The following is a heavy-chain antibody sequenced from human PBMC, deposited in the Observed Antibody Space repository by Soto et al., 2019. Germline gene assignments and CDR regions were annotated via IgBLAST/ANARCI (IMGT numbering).Heavy chain of an antibody. J-gene: IGHJ6*03. V-gene: IGHV3-21*01. CDR2: ISSSSSYI. CDR1: GFTFSSYS. D-gene: IGHD2-8*01. CDR3: AREFGFYCTNGVCPFYYYYYMDV. Sequence: EVQLVESGGGLVKPGGSLRLSCAASGFTFSSYSMNWVRQAPGKGLEWVSSISSSSSYIYYADSVKGRFTISRDNAKNSLYLQMNSLRAEDTAVYYCAREFGFYCTNGVCPFYYYYYMDVWGKGTTVTVSS.